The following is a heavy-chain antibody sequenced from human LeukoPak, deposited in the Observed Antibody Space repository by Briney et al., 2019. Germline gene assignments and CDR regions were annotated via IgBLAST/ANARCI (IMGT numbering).Heavy chain of an antibody. CDR3: ARGDYYDTSGYYS. J-gene: IGHJ4*02. CDR2: ISNSGSTI. CDR1: GFTFTNYY. D-gene: IGHD3-22*01. V-gene: IGHV3-11*04. Sequence: GGSLRLSCAASGFTFTNYYMSWIRQAPGKGLEWVSYISNSGSTIYYADSVKGRFTISRDNAKNSLYLQMNSLRAEDTAVYYCARGDYYDTSGYYSWGQGTLVTVSS.